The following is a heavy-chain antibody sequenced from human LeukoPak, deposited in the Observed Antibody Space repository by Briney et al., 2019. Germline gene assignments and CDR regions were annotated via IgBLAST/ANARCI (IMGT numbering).Heavy chain of an antibody. CDR1: GFTVIDYY. CDR3: ARGGFNYGAFDI. D-gene: IGHD5-24*01. Sequence: GGSLRLSCAASGFTVIDYYMSWIRQAPGKGLEWVSYISTSGSARYNADAVKGRFTTTRDNAKNSPYLQMTSLRAEDTAVYYCARGGFNYGAFDIGGQGTMVTVSS. V-gene: IGHV3-11*01. J-gene: IGHJ3*02. CDR2: ISTSGSAR.